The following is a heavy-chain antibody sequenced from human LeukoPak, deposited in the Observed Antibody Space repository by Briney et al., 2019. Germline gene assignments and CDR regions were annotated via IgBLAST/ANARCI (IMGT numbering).Heavy chain of an antibody. D-gene: IGHD6-13*01. CDR2: IYPSGST. CDR1: GDSISSGSFY. CDR3: ARGLRWQHPCFDI. V-gene: IGHV4-61*02. Sequence: SETLSLTCSVSGDSISSGSFYWSWIRQPAGRGLEWIGRIYPSGSTNYNPSLKSRVTISVDTSKNQLSLKLSSVTAADTAVYYCARGLRWQHPCFDIWGQGTMVTVSS. J-gene: IGHJ3*02.